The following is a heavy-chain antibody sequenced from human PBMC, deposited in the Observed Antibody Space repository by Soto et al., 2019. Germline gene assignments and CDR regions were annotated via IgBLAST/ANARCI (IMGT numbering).Heavy chain of an antibody. CDR3: ARGTVRGYSYGYPIYYYYYGMDV. CDR1: GYTFTSYD. D-gene: IGHD5-18*01. CDR2: MNPNSGNT. J-gene: IGHJ6*02. V-gene: IGHV1-8*01. Sequence: GASVKVSCKASGYTFTSYDINWVRQATGQGLEWMGWMNPNSGNTGYAQKFQGRVTMTRNTSISTAYMELSSLRSEDTAVYYCARGTVRGYSYGYPIYYYYYGMDVWGQGTTVTVSS.